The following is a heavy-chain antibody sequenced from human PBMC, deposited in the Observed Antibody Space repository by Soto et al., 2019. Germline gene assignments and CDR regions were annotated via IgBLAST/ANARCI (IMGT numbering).Heavy chain of an antibody. CDR3: VTVLPHANSWFDY. J-gene: IGHJ4*02. Sequence: GSLRLSCAASVFTFSNVWLSWVRQVPGKGLEWLGRIKSRTENETTDYASPARGRFIISRDDSKNMLYLQLNSLKSEDTGVYYCVTVLPHANSWFDYWGQGTQVTVSS. CDR1: VFTFSNVW. D-gene: IGHD2-2*01. CDR2: IKSRTENETT. V-gene: IGHV3-15*01.